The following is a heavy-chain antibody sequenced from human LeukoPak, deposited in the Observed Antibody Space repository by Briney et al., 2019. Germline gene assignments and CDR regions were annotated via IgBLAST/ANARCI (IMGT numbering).Heavy chain of an antibody. CDR2: IYYSGST. D-gene: IGHD3-22*01. CDR3: AREVVIDYYDSSGYDY. J-gene: IGHJ4*02. Sequence: SETLSLTCSLSGGSISSSSYYWAWIRQPPGKGLEWIGSIYYSGSTYYNPSLKSRVTISVDTSKNQFSLKLSSVTAADTAVYYCAREVVIDYYDSSGYDYWGQGTLVTVSS. CDR1: GGSISSSSYY. V-gene: IGHV4-39*07.